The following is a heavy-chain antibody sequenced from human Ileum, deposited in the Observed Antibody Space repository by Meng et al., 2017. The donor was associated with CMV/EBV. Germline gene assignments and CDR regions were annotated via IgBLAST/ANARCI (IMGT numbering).Heavy chain of an antibody. V-gene: IGHV1-69*01. D-gene: IGHD1-14*01. J-gene: IGHJ4*02. CDR2: ISPVFRTS. Sequence: GQAGAEMKKPGSWGKDAWKASGDTFTSYLIRCVRQAPGQALEWMGVISPVFRTSNYAQKLQGRLTITADESTSTAYMELSSLTSEDTAVYYCATSGRGPRYYFDYWGQGTLVTSPQ. CDR3: ATSGRGPRYYFDY. CDR1: GDTFTSYL.